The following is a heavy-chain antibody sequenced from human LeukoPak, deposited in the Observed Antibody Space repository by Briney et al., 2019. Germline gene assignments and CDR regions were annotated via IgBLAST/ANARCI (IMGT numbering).Heavy chain of an antibody. CDR2: IKQDGSEK. CDR3: ARRYCGGDCYSLY. J-gene: IGHJ4*02. V-gene: IGHV3-7*01. CDR1: GFTFSSYW. Sequence: GGSLRLSCAASGFTFSSYWMSWVRQAPGKGLGWVANIKQDGSEKYYVDSVKGRSTISRDNAKNSLYLQMNSLRAEDTAVYYCARRYCGGDCYSLYWGQGTLVTVSS. D-gene: IGHD2-21*02.